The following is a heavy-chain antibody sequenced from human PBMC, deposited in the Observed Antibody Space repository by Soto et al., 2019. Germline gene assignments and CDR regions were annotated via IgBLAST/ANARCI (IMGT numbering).Heavy chain of an antibody. J-gene: IGHJ6*02. Sequence: PWGSLRLSCAASGFTFSDYYMSWILQAPGKGLEWVSYISSSSSYTNYADSVKGRFTISRDNAKNSLYLQMNSLRAEDTAVYYCARDLVVPAAGYYYYYGMDVWGQGTTVTVSS. V-gene: IGHV3-11*06. CDR2: ISSSSSYT. CDR1: GFTFSDYY. CDR3: ARDLVVPAAGYYYYYGMDV. D-gene: IGHD2-2*01.